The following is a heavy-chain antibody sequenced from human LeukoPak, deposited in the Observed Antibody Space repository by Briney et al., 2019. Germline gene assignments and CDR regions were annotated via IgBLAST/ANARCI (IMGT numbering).Heavy chain of an antibody. CDR1: GFTFGNYW. CDR2: IKQDGGEK. V-gene: IGHV3-7*01. CDR3: ARDPRFGDYNFFDYMDV. Sequence: GGSLRLSCEASGFTFGNYWMSWVRQAPGKGLEWLANIKQDGGEKYYVDSVKDRFTISRDNAKNSLYLQTSSLRVEDTAVYYCARDPRFGDYNFFDYMDVWGKGTTVIVPS. D-gene: IGHD4-17*01. J-gene: IGHJ6*03.